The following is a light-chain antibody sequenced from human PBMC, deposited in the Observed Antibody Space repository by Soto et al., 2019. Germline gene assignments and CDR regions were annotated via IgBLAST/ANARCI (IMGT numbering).Light chain of an antibody. CDR3: QQYGSSPFT. Sequence: EIVLTQSPGTLSLSPGERATLSCRASQSVSSYLAWYQQKPGQAPRLLIHGASSRATGIPDRFSGSGSGTGFTLTISRLEPEDFAVYYCQQYGSSPFTFGQGTRLEIK. CDR2: GAS. CDR1: QSVSSY. J-gene: IGKJ5*01. V-gene: IGKV3-20*01.